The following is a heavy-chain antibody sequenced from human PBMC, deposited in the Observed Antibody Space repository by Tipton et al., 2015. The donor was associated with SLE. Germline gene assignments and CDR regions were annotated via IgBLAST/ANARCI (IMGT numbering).Heavy chain of an antibody. CDR1: GGSISSHY. V-gene: IGHV4-59*11. CDR3: ARSDYYDSSGYYSYAFDI. J-gene: IGHJ3*02. Sequence: TLSLTCTVSGGSISSHYWSWIRQPPGKGLEWIGYIYNSGSGNYNPSLKSRVTISVDTSKNQFSLKLSSMSAADTAVYYCARSDYYDSSGYYSYAFDIWGQGPMVTVSS. CDR2: IYNSGSG. D-gene: IGHD3-22*01.